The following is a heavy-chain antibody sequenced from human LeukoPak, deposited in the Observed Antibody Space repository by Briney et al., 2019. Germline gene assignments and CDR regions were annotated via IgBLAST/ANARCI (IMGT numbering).Heavy chain of an antibody. J-gene: IGHJ3*02. CDR2: ITGDGGYT. CDR3: ARVSTNDRRNAFDI. V-gene: IGHV3-64*01. D-gene: IGHD2-8*01. Sequence: PGGSLRLSCAASGXTFSTYVMQWVRQAPGKGLEYVSAITGDGGYTYYANSVKGRFTISRDNSKKTLYLQMGSLRADDMAVYYCARVSTNDRRNAFDIWGQGTMVTVSS. CDR1: GXTFSTYV.